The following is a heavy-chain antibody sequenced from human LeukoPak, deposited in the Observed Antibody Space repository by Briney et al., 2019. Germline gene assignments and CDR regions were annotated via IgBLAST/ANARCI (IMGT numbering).Heavy chain of an antibody. J-gene: IGHJ3*02. CDR1: GDTFIPYT. CDR3: ARDHDYGGPNAFDI. CDR2: ISAYNGNT. Sequence: ASVKVSCKASGDTFIPYTFSWVRQVPGQGLEWMGWISAYNGNTNYAQKLQGRVTMTTDTSTSTAYMELRSLRSDDTAVYYCARDHDYGGPNAFDIWGQGTMVTVSS. D-gene: IGHD4-23*01. V-gene: IGHV1-18*04.